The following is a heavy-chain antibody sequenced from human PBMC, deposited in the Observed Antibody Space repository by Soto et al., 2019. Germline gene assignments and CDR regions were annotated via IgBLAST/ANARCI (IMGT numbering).Heavy chain of an antibody. V-gene: IGHV3-33*01. CDR3: ARPLVAPVAGPYYYGMDV. CDR1: GFTFNSYG. Sequence: GGSLRLSCTASGFTFNSYGFNWVRQAPGTGLEWVAVIWYDGNTKCYADSVKGRFTISRDNLRSTVYLQMNSLTAEDTAVYYCARPLVAPVAGPYYYGMDVWGQGTTVTVSS. D-gene: IGHD6-19*01. J-gene: IGHJ6*02. CDR2: IWYDGNTK.